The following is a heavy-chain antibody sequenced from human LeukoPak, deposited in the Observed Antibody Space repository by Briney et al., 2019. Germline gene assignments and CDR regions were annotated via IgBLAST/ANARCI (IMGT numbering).Heavy chain of an antibody. CDR3: GRNFEASSTWYIQY. V-gene: IGHV4-59*12. CDR2: VYYRGSA. D-gene: IGHD2-2*01. Sequence: SETLSLTCTVSGASIHDDHFTWIRQPPGRGLEWIGFVYYRGSAKYNPSLESRVTISVDTSKKQISLILKSVTAADTAVYYCGRNFEASSTWYIQYWGQGSLATVSS. CDR1: GASIHDDH. J-gene: IGHJ1*01.